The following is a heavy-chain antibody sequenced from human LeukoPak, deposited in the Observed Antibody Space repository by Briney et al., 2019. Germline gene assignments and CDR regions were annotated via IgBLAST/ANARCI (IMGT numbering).Heavy chain of an antibody. D-gene: IGHD5-24*01. CDR2: ISGSGGST. CDR3: ASKDDYNPIY. V-gene: IGHV3-23*01. Sequence: GGSLRLSCAASGFTFSSYAMSWVRQAPGKGLEWVSAISGSGGSTYYADSVKGRFTISGDISKNTLYLQMNRVRAEDTAVYYCASKDDYNPIYWGQGTLVTVSS. CDR1: GFTFSSYA. J-gene: IGHJ4*02.